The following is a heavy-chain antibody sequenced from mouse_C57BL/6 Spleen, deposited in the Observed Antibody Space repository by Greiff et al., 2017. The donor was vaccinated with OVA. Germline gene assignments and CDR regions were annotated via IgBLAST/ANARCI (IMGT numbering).Heavy chain of an antibody. CDR3: ARSYDYDGGSWFAY. J-gene: IGHJ3*01. Sequence: QVQLQQPGAELVRPGSSVKLSCKASGYTFTSYWMHWVKQRPIQGLEWIGNIDPSDSETHYNQKFKDKATLTVDKSSSTAYMQLSSLTSEDSAVYYCARSYDYDGGSWFAYWGQGTLVTVSA. CDR1: GYTFTSYW. D-gene: IGHD2-4*01. V-gene: IGHV1-52*01. CDR2: IDPSDSET.